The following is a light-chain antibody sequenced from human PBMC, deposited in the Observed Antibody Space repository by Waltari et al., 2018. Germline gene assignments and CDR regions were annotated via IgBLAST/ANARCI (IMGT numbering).Light chain of an antibody. J-gene: IGLJ1*01. Sequence: QSALTQPASVSGSPGQSVTISCTGPSSDVGGYNYLPWYQQHPGKAPKLMIYEVSNRPSGVSNRFSGSKSGNTASLTISGLQAEDEADYYCSSYTSSSTQVFGTGTKVTVL. CDR3: SSYTSSSTQV. V-gene: IGLV2-14*01. CDR2: EVS. CDR1: SSDVGGYNY.